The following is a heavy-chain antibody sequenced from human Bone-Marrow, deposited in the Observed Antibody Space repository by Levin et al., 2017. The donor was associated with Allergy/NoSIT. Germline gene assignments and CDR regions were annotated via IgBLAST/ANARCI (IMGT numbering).Heavy chain of an antibody. Sequence: ASVKVSCKTSGYTFIGYNLHWVRQAPGQGLEWMGWINSNNGDTYSAQKFQGRVTMSRDTSISTVYMDLNRLRSDDTAIYYCARFRSGGFYRWFDSWGQGTLVTVSS. V-gene: IGHV1-2*02. CDR3: ARFRSGGFYRWFDS. CDR1: GYTFIGYN. CDR2: INSNNGDT. J-gene: IGHJ5*01. D-gene: IGHD6-19*01.